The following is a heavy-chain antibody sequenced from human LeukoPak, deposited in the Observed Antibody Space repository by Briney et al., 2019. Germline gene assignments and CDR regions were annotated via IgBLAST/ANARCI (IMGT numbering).Heavy chain of an antibody. CDR1: GFTFSEYY. CDR3: AREIVAGTFDY. D-gene: IGHD6-19*01. V-gene: IGHV3-11*01. CDR2: ISSSGDIK. Sequence: GGSLRLSCVASGFTFSEYYMSWIRQAPGKGPEWISDISSSGDIKSYAGSVGGRFTISRDNSRDSLYLQMDSLRAEDTAVYYCAREIVAGTFDYWGQETLLTVAS. J-gene: IGHJ4*02.